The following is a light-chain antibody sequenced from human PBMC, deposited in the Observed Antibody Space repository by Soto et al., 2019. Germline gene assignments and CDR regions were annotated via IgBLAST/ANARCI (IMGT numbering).Light chain of an antibody. Sequence: EIVLTQSPATVSLSPGERATLSCWASQSLSSYLAWYQQKPGQAPRLLIYDASNRANGIPARFTGSGSGTDFTLTISNLEPEDFAVYFCQQRAGWPPTFGGGTKVEIK. CDR2: DAS. CDR3: QQRAGWPPT. CDR1: QSLSSY. V-gene: IGKV3-11*01. J-gene: IGKJ4*01.